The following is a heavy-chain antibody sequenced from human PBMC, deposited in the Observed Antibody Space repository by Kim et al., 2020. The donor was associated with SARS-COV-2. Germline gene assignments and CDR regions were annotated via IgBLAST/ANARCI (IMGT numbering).Heavy chain of an antibody. CDR2: IYYSGST. D-gene: IGHD1-1*01. CDR1: GGSISSSSYY. V-gene: IGHV4-39*01. J-gene: IGHJ4*02. CDR3: ARQRRDERTFDY. Sequence: SETLSLTCTVSGGSISSSSYYWGWIRQPPGKGLEWIGSIYYSGSTYYNPSLKSRVTISVDTSKNQFSLKLSSVTAADTAVYYCARQRRDERTFDYWGQGTLVTVSS.